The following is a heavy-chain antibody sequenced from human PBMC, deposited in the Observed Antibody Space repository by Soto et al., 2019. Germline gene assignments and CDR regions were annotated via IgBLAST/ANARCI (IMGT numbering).Heavy chain of an antibody. CDR2: IYYSGSA. Sequence: SLTMPLTCAFAGFPISSRGYYWSWIKQPPGKGLEWIGYIYYSGSAYYNPSLKSRVTISIDTSKTQFYLKLSSVTAADTAVYSCARGRGGYSAGFDSWGQGILVTVSS. V-gene: IGHV4-61*08. CDR3: ARGRGGYSAGFDS. D-gene: IGHD5-12*01. J-gene: IGHJ4*02. CDR1: GFPISSRGYY.